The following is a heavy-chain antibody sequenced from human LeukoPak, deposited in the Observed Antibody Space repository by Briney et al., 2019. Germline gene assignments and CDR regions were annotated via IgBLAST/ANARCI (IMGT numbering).Heavy chain of an antibody. Sequence: PETLSLTCAVSGYSISSGYYWGWIRQPPGKGLEWIGSTYHSGSTYYNPSLKSRVTISVDTSKNQFSLKLSSVTAADTAVYYCARHIAYCSSTSCYDPTIHPFDYWGQGTLVTVSS. CDR3: ARHIAYCSSTSCYDPTIHPFDY. V-gene: IGHV4-38-2*01. D-gene: IGHD2-2*01. J-gene: IGHJ4*02. CDR2: TYHSGST. CDR1: GYSISSGYY.